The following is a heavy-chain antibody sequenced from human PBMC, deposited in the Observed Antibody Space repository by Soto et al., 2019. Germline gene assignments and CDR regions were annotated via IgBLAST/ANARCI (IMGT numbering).Heavy chain of an antibody. CDR1: GGSISSGDYY. J-gene: IGHJ4*02. CDR3: ARSKITIFGVVPSQYYFDY. Sequence: SETLSLTCTVSGGSISSGDYYWSWIRQPPGKGLEWIGYIYYSGSTYYNPSLKSRVTISVDTSKNQFSLKLSSVTAADTAVYYCARSKITIFGVVPSQYYFDYWGQGTLVTVSS. D-gene: IGHD3-3*01. CDR2: IYYSGST. V-gene: IGHV4-30-4*01.